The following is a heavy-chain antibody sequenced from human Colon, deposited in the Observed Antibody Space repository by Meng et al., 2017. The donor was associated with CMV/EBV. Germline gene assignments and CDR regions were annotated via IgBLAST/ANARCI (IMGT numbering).Heavy chain of an antibody. V-gene: IGHV3-21*01. CDR2: IDTSSGFI. CDR1: TFTFSNYA. CDR3: ATSRSLDY. D-gene: IGHD2-15*01. Sequence: GGSLRLSCAASTFTFSNYAINWVRQAPGKGLEWLSSIDTSSGFIYYADSVKGRFTISRDNAKNSVYLQMDSLRAEDTAVYYCATSRSLDYWGQGTLVTVSS. J-gene: IGHJ4*02.